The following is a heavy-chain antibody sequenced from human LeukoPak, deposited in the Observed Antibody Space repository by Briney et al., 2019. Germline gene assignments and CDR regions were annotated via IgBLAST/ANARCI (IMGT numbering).Heavy chain of an antibody. J-gene: IGHJ6*03. CDR2: IYPGDSDT. CDR1: GYSFTSYW. Sequence: GASLKISCKGSGYSFTSYWIGWLRQMPGKGLEWMGIIYPGDSDTRYSPSFQGQVTISADKSISTAYLQWSSLKASDTAMYYCARHVTAAAGPDYYYYYYMDVWGKGTTVTVSS. D-gene: IGHD6-13*01. CDR3: ARHVTAAAGPDYYYYYYMDV. V-gene: IGHV5-51*01.